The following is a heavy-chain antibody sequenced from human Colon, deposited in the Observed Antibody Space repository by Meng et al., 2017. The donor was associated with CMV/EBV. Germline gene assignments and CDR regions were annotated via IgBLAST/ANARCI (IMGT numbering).Heavy chain of an antibody. Sequence: GGSLRLSCAASGFTFSSYQMSWVRQAPGKGLEWISYIGSVSSSRHYADSVKGRFTISRDNSKNTVYLQLNSLSVEDTAVYYCARTQGNSDSPRAYFDSWGQGTLVTVSS. D-gene: IGHD3-3*01. CDR3: ARTQGNSDSPRAYFDS. J-gene: IGHJ4*02. V-gene: IGHV3-48*01. CDR2: IGSVSSSR. CDR1: GFTFSSYQ.